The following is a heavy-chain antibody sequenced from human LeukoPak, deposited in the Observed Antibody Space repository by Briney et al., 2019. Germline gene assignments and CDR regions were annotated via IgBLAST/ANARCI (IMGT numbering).Heavy chain of an antibody. CDR1: GFSFTTHY. J-gene: IGHJ3*02. D-gene: IGHD2-21*01. CDR3: ARDPAYGALDI. V-gene: IGHV3-7*01. CDR2: INPDGSEK. Sequence: GGSLRLSCAASGFSFTTHYMSWVRQAPGKGLEWVAIINPDGSEKSYVDSVKGRFTISRDNSDNLLYLNMNNLRAEDTALYYCARDPAYGALDIWGQGTVVTVSS.